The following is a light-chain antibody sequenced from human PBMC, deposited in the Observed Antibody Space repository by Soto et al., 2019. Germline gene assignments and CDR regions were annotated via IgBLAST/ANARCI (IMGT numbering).Light chain of an antibody. CDR1: SSDIGSDNY. Sequence: QSALTQPASVSGSPGQSITISCAGTSSDIGSDNYVSWFQQRPGKAPTLIIYEVSNRPTGVSTHFSGSKSGNTASLTISELRPEDEAEYYCCSYTTTPGLFGGGTKLTVL. V-gene: IGLV2-14*01. J-gene: IGLJ3*02. CDR3: CSYTTTPGL. CDR2: EVS.